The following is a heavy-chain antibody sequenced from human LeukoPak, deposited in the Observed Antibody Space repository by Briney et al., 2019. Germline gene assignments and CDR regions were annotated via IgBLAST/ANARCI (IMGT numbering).Heavy chain of an antibody. Sequence: SGGSLRLSCAASGFTFSDYYMSWIRQAPGKGLEWVAYITSSGDDIYYADSVEGRFTISRDNAKNALFLRMSSLRVEDTATYYCASDIVATSGDFWGQGTLVSVSS. CDR1: GFTFSDYY. CDR3: ASDIVATSGDF. V-gene: IGHV3-11*01. CDR2: ITSSGDDI. D-gene: IGHD5-12*01. J-gene: IGHJ4*02.